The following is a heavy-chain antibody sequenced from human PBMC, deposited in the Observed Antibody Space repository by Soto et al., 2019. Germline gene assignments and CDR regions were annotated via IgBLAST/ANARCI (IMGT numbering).Heavy chain of an antibody. CDR1: GDSISRGFYY. CDR3: ARAAPSRISSYGMDV. D-gene: IGHD6-6*01. J-gene: IGHJ6*02. CDR2: IHHTGST. V-gene: IGHV4-31*03. Sequence: PSETLSLTCTVSGDSISRGFYYWSWIRQHPGNGLEWIGNIHHTGSTDFNPSLKSRLTMSVDTSKNQFSLRLTSVTAADTAVCYCARAAPSRISSYGMDVWGQGTTVTVSS.